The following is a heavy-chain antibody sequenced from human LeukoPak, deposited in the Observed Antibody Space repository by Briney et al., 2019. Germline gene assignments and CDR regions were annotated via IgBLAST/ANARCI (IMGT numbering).Heavy chain of an antibody. CDR3: ARMVVPSSRGSQSRGIYYYGMDV. D-gene: IGHD2-2*01. J-gene: IGHJ6*02. CDR2: INHSGST. Sequence: SETLSLTCAVYGGSFSGYYWSWIRQPPGKGLEWIGEINHSGSTNYNPSLKSRVTISVDTSKNQFSLKLSSVTAADTAVYYCARMVVPSSRGSQSRGIYYYGMDVWGQGTTVTVSS. V-gene: IGHV4-34*01. CDR1: GGSFSGYY.